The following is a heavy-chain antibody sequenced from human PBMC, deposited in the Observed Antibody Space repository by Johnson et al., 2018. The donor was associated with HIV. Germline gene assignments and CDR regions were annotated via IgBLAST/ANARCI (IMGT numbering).Heavy chain of an antibody. CDR3: TRVSFGEGAFDI. CDR1: GFTFSDHY. CDR2: TRNKDNSYNT. V-gene: IGHV3-72*01. J-gene: IGHJ3*02. D-gene: IGHD3-10*01. Sequence: VQLVESGGGLVKPGGSLRLSCAASGFTFSDHYMDWVRQAPGKGLEWVGRTRNKDNSYNTEYAASVKGRFTIARDDSKNSLYLQMNSLKTEDTAVYYCTRVSFGEGAFDIWGHGTMVTVSS.